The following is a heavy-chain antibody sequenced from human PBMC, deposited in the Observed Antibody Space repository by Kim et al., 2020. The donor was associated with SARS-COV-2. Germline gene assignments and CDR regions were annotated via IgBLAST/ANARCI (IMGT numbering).Heavy chain of an antibody. J-gene: IGHJ4*02. Sequence: SETLSLTCTVSGGSIRSYYWTWIRQPPGKGLEWIGYVYYSGSNYNPSLKSRVTISVDTSKNQFSLKLSSVSAADTAVYYCARVVGYCSGGSCHPDYWGQGTLVTVSS. CDR3: ARVVGYCSGGSCHPDY. CDR2: VYYSGS. D-gene: IGHD2-15*01. CDR1: GGSIRSYY. V-gene: IGHV4-59*01.